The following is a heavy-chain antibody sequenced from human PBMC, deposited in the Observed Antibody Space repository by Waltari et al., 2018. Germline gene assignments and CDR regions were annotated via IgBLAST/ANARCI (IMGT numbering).Heavy chain of an antibody. V-gene: IGHV4-39*01. Sequence: QLQLQESGPGLVQPSETLSLTCTVSGPLSSTTYSWGWIRPPPGKGLEWIGSMSSSGHTYYNPSLKSRVTISVDTSKNQFSLRLSSVTAADTAVYYCARRSRGSGSYAFGAFDIWGQGTMVIVSS. CDR2: MSSSGHT. J-gene: IGHJ3*02. D-gene: IGHD1-26*01. CDR1: GPLSSTTYS. CDR3: ARRSRGSGSYAFGAFDI.